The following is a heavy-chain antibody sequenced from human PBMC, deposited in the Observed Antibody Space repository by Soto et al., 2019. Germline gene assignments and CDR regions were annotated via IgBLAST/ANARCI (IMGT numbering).Heavy chain of an antibody. CDR2: IWYDGSNK. V-gene: IGHV3-33*01. CDR3: ARDVRYCSGGSCYNYCYGMDV. Sequence: QVQLVESGGGVVQPGRSLRLSCAASGFTFSSYGMHWVRQAPGKGLEWVAVIWYDGSNKYYADSVKGRFTISRDNSKNTMYLQMNSLRAEDTAVYYCARDVRYCSGGSCYNYCYGMDVWGQGTTVTVSS. D-gene: IGHD2-15*01. J-gene: IGHJ6*02. CDR1: GFTFSSYG.